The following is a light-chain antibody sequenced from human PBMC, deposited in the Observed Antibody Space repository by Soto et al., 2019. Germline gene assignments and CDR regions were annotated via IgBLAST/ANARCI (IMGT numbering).Light chain of an antibody. J-gene: IGKJ3*01. CDR1: QGVTTAY. CDR3: QQYGGSPLFT. Sequence: EIVLTQSPGTLSLSPGERATLSCRASQGVTTAYLAWYQHKPGQAPRLLIYGASNRATGIPDRFSGSGSGTDFTLTISRLEPEDFAVYSCQQYGGSPLFTFGPGTRVDF. V-gene: IGKV3-20*01. CDR2: GAS.